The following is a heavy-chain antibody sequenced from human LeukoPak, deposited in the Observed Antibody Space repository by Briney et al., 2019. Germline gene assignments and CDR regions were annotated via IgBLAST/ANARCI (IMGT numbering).Heavy chain of an antibody. CDR1: GFTFSDYY. J-gene: IGHJ6*03. V-gene: IGHV3-11*01. D-gene: IGHD3/OR15-3a*01. CDR3: ARVSHMIFGVVTLIPFYHMDV. CDR2: ISSSGSTI. Sequence: GGSLRLSCAASGFTFSDYYMSWIRQAPGKGLEGGSYISSSGSTIYYADSVKRRFPISRDNAKNSLYLHMNSLRAEDTAVYYCARVSHMIFGVVTLIPFYHMDVWGKGTTVTVSS.